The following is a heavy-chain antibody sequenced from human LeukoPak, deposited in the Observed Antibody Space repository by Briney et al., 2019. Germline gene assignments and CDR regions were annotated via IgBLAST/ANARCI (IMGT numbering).Heavy chain of an antibody. CDR1: GGSISSGSYY. J-gene: IGHJ3*02. D-gene: IGHD3-22*01. Sequence: SQTLSLTCTVSGGSISSGSYYWGWIRQPAGKGLEWIGRIYTSGSTNYNPSLKSRVTISVDASKNQFSLKLSSVTAADTAVYYCARHGLYYYDSSGYYYPRSVDAFDIWGQGTMVTVSS. CDR2: IYTSGST. CDR3: ARHGLYYYDSSGYYYPRSVDAFDI. V-gene: IGHV4-61*02.